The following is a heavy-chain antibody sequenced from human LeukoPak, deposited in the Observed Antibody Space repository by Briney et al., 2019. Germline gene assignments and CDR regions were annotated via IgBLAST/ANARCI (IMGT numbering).Heavy chain of an antibody. CDR2: IYHSGST. D-gene: IGHD2-2*01. V-gene: IGHV4-4*02. J-gene: IGHJ6*03. CDR3: ARDQEAYCSSTSCYEYSYYMDV. CDR1: GGSISSSNW. Sequence: SETLSLTCAVSGGSISSSNWWSWVRPPPGKGLEWIGEIYHSGSTNYNPSLKSRVTISVDTSKNQFSLKLSSVTAADTAVYYCARDQEAYCSSTSCYEYSYYMDVWGKGTTVTISS.